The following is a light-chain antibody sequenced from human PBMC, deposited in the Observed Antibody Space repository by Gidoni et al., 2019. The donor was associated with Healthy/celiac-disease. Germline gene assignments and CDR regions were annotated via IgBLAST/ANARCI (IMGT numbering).Light chain of an antibody. V-gene: IGKV3-11*01. CDR3: QQRSNWPPYT. CDR1: QSVSSY. Sequence: DIVSTHSPATLSLSPGERATLSCRASQSVSSYLAWYQQKPGQAPRLLIYDASNRATGIPARFSGSGSGTDFTLTISSLEPEDFAVYYCQQRSNWPPYTFGQGTKLEIK. J-gene: IGKJ2*01. CDR2: DAS.